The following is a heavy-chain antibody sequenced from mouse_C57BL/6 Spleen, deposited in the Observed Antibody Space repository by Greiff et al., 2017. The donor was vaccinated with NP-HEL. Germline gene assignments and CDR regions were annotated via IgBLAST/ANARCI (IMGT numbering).Heavy chain of an antibody. CDR1: GYTFTSYD. V-gene: IGHV1-85*01. Sequence: VQGVESGPELVKPGASVKLSCKASGYTFTSYDINWVKQRPGQGLEWIGWIYPRDGSTKYNEKFKGKATLTVDTSSSTAYMELHSLTSEDSAVYFCARITTVVAPYWYFDVWGTGTTVTVSS. CDR3: ARITTVVAPYWYFDV. CDR2: IYPRDGST. D-gene: IGHD1-1*01. J-gene: IGHJ1*03.